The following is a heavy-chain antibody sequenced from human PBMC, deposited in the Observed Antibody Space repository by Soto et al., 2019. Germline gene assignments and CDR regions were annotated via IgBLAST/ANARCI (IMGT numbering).Heavy chain of an antibody. V-gene: IGHV1-69*06. J-gene: IGHJ4*02. CDR1: GVTSSSYV. CDR2: IIPLLGTV. Sequence: QVQLVQSGAEVKKPGSSVKVSCKASGVTSSSYVISWVRQAPGEGLEWMGDIIPLLGTVNYAQKFRGRVTITADRSTTTAYMDLSSLKSEDTAVHYCAGFGYSRGYAYWGQGTLVTVSS. D-gene: IGHD5-18*01. CDR3: AGFGYSRGYAY.